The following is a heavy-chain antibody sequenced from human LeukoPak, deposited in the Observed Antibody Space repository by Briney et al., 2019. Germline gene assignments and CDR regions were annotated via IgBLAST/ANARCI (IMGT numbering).Heavy chain of an antibody. CDR3: ARVYRGSSWFKFDY. V-gene: IGHV1-69*13. D-gene: IGHD6-13*01. CDR2: IIPIFGTA. CDR1: GGTFSSYA. J-gene: IGHJ4*02. Sequence: ASVKVSCKASGGTFSSYAISWVRQAPGQGLEWMGGIIPIFGTANYAQKFQGRVTITADESTSTAYMELSSLRSEDTAVYYCARVYRGSSWFKFDYWGQGTLVTVSS.